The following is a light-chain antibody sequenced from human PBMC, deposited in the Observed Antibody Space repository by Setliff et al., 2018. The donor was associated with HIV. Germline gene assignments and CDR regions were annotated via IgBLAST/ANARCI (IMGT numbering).Light chain of an antibody. Sequence: QSVLTQPASVSGSPGQSITISCTGTSSDVGGYNYVSWYQQHPGKAPKLIIYEVRNRPSRVSNRFSGSKSGNTASLTISGLQAEDEADYYCSSYAISNTLPFGTGTKVTVL. CDR3: SSYAISNTLP. J-gene: IGLJ1*01. CDR2: EVR. V-gene: IGLV2-14*01. CDR1: SSDVGGYNY.